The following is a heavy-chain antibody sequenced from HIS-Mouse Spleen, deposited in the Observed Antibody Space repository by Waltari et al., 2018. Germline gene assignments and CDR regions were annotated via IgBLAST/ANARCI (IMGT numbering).Heavy chain of an antibody. CDR1: GYSISSGYY. J-gene: IGHJ5*02. CDR2: INHSGST. V-gene: IGHV4-38-2*02. CDR3: ARVKT. Sequence: QVQLQESGPGLVKPSETLSLTCTVSGYSISSGYYWGWRRQPPGKGLEWIGSINHSGSTYYNPSLKSRVTISVDTSKNQFSLKLSSVTAADTAVYYCARVKTWGQGTLVTVSS.